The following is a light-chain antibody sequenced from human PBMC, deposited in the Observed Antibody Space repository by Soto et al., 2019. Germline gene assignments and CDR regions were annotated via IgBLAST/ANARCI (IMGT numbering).Light chain of an antibody. J-gene: IGKJ5*01. CDR2: DAS. CDR3: QQRSNWIT. CDR1: QSVGSY. V-gene: IGKV3-11*01. Sequence: EIVLTQSPATLSLSPGERATLSCRASQSVGSYLAWYQQTPGQAPRLLIYDASNRSAGIPARFSGSGSGTDFTLTISSLGPEDFAVYYCQQRSNWITFGQGTRLEIK.